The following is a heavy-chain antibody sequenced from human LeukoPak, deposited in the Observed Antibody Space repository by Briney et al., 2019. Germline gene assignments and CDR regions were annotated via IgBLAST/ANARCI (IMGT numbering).Heavy chain of an antibody. CDR3: AREILESYLRYFDWFDF. J-gene: IGHJ5*01. CDR1: GFTFSSYG. V-gene: IGHV3-33*08. CDR2: IWYDGSNK. Sequence: PGGSLRLSCAASGFTFSSYGMHWVRQAPGKGLEWVAVIWYDGSNKYYADSVKGRFTISRDNSKNTLYLQMNSLRAEDTAVYYCAREILESYLRYFDWFDFWGQGTLVTVSS. D-gene: IGHD3-9*01.